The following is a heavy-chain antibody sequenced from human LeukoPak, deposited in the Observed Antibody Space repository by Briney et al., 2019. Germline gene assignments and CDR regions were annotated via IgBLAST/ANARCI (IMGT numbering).Heavy chain of an antibody. V-gene: IGHV3-9*01. CDR3: AKASDYDILTGLNLDY. CDR1: GFTFDDYA. CDR2: ISWNSGSI. J-gene: IGHJ4*02. Sequence: GRSLRLSCAASGFTFDDYAMHWVRQAPGKGLEKVSGISWNSGSIGYADSLKSRFTISRDNAKNSLYLQMNSLRAEDTALYYCAKASDYDILTGLNLDYWGQGTLVTVSS. D-gene: IGHD3-9*01.